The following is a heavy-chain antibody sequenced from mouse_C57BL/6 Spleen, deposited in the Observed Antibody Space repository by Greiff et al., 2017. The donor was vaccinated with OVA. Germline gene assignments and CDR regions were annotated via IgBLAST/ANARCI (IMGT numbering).Heavy chain of an antibody. D-gene: IGHD1-1*01. CDR3: ARSGYGSSAWFAY. V-gene: IGHV1-63*01. Sequence: VQLQQSGAELLRPGTSVKMSCKASGYTFTNYWIGWAKQRPGHGLEWIGDIYPGGGYTNYNEKFKGKATLTADKSSSTAYMQFSSLTSEDSAIYYCARSGYGSSAWFAYWGQGTLVTVSA. CDR2: IYPGGGYT. CDR1: GYTFTNYW. J-gene: IGHJ3*01.